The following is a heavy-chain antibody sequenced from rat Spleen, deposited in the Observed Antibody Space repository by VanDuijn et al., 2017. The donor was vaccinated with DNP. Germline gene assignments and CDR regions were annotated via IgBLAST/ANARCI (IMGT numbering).Heavy chain of an antibody. V-gene: IGHV3-3*01. CDR3: ARQRVMYTTATGFAY. J-gene: IGHJ3*01. Sequence: EVQLQESGPGLVKPSQSLSLTCSVTGYSITSGFRWTWIRKFPGNKLEWMGYINSEGSTDYNPSLKSRVSITRDTSKNQFFLQINSVIIEDTATYYCARQRVMYTTATGFAYWGQGTLVTVSS. CDR2: INSEGST. D-gene: IGHD1-6*01. CDR1: GYSITSGFR.